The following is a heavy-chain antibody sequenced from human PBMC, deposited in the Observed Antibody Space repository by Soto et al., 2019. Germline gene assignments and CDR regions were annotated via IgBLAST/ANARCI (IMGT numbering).Heavy chain of an antibody. Sequence: EVQLLESGGGLVQPGGSLRLSCAASGFTFSTYAMSWVRQAPGKGLEWVSAISGSGDSTFYADSVKGRFTISRDNSKNTLYLQMNSLRAEDTAVYYCAKGYYDILTGYYKPFDYWGQGTLVTVSS. CDR1: GFTFSTYA. CDR3: AKGYYDILTGYYKPFDY. D-gene: IGHD3-9*01. V-gene: IGHV3-23*01. J-gene: IGHJ4*02. CDR2: ISGSGDST.